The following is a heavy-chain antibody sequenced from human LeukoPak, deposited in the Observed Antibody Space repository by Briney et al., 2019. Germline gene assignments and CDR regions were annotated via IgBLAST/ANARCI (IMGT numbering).Heavy chain of an antibody. J-gene: IGHJ4*02. CDR2: INHSGST. CDR3: ARGGGELAIDY. CDR1: GGSFSGYY. V-gene: IGHV4-34*01. D-gene: IGHD1-26*01. Sequence: SETLSLTCAVYGGSFSGYYWSWIRQPPGKGLEWIGEINHSGSTNYNPSLKSRVTISVDTSKNQFSLKLSSVTAADTAVYYCARGGGELAIDYWGQGTLVTVSS.